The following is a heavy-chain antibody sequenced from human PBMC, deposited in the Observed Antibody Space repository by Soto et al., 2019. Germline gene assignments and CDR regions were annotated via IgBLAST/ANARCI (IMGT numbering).Heavy chain of an antibody. CDR1: GGSFSGYY. CDR3: ARERVVTEYYYYYGMDV. V-gene: IGHV4-34*01. D-gene: IGHD3-3*01. J-gene: IGHJ6*02. CDR2: INHSGST. Sequence: SETLSLTCAVYGGSFSGYYWSWIRQPPGKGLEWIGEINHSGSTNYNPSLKSRVTISVDTSKNQFSLKLSSVTAADTAVYYCARERVVTEYYYYYGMDVGGQGTTVTVSS.